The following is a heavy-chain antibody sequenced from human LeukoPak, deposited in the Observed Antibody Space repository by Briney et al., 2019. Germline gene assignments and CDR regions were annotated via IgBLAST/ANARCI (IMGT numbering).Heavy chain of an antibody. V-gene: IGHV4-38-2*01. Sequence: SETLSLTCAVSGYSISSGYYWGWIRQPPGKGLEWIGNIYQSGRTYYNPSLKSRVTISVDMSKNQFSLKLSSVTAADTAVYYCARKEEGGYIDYWGQGTLVTVSS. CDR3: ARKEEGGYIDY. D-gene: IGHD5-12*01. CDR1: GYSISSGYY. CDR2: IYQSGRT. J-gene: IGHJ4*02.